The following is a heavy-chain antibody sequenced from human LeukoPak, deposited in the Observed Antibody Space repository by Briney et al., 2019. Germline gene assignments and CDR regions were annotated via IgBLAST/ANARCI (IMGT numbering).Heavy chain of an antibody. J-gene: IGHJ4*02. CDR1: GFTVSSNY. CDR2: IYSGGST. CDR3: ARRFHSSLGY. V-gene: IGHV3-53*01. Sequence: GGSLRLSCAASGFTVSSNYMSWVRQAPGKGLEWVSVIYSGGSTYYADSAKGRFTISRDNSKNTLYLQMNSLRAEDTAVYYCARRFHSSLGYWGQGTLVTVSS. D-gene: IGHD6-13*01.